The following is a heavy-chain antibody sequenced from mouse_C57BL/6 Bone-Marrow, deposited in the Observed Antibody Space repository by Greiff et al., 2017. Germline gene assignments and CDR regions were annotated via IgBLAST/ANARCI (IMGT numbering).Heavy chain of an antibody. CDR3: ARYLFY. V-gene: IGHV1-82*01. J-gene: IGHJ2*01. CDR2: IYPGDGDT. CDR1: GYAFSSSW. Sequence: QVQLQQSGPELVKPGASVKISCKASGYAFSSSWMNWVKQRPGKGLEWIGRIYPGDGDTNYNGKFKGKATLTADKSSSTAYMQLSRLTSEDSAVYFCARYLFYWGQGTTLTVSS.